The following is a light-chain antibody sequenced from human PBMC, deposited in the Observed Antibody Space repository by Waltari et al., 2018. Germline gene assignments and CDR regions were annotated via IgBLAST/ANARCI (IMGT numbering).Light chain of an antibody. Sequence: DIVMTQSPDSLAVSLGERATINCRSSQSILFRSTNKNYLSWYQQKPGQPPKLLIYWASIRESGVPDRFIGSGSGSDFTLTISSLQAEDVAVYYCQKYYTAPATFGPGTKVDVK. J-gene: IGKJ3*01. CDR2: WAS. V-gene: IGKV4-1*01. CDR3: QKYYTAPAT. CDR1: QSILFRSTNKNY.